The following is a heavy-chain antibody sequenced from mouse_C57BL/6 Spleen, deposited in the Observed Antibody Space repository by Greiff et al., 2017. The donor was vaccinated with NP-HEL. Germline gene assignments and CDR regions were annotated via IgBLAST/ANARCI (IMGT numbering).Heavy chain of an antibody. CDR3: ARDRARAMDY. CDR2: INYDGSST. D-gene: IGHD3-1*01. CDR1: GFTFSDYY. V-gene: IGHV5-16*01. Sequence: EVQVVESEGGLVQPGSSMKLSCTASGFTFSDYYMAWVRQVPEKGLEWVANINYDGSSTYYLDSLKSRFIISRDNAKNILYLQMSSLKSEDTATYYCARDRARAMDYWGQGTSVTVSS. J-gene: IGHJ4*01.